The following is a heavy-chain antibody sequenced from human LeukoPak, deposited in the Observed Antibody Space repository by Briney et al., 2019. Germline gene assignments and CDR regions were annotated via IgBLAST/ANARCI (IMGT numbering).Heavy chain of an antibody. CDR2: INPSGGST. V-gene: IGHV1-46*01. CDR1: GYTFTSYY. Sequence: GSVKVSCKASGYTFTSYYMHWVRQAPGQGLEWMGIINPSGGSTSYAQKFQGRVTMTRDTSTSTVYMELRSLRSEDTAVYYCARSLDSVLVRYGMEVWGQGTRVTVSS. D-gene: IGHD2-2*03. CDR3: ARSLDSVLVRYGMEV. J-gene: IGHJ6*02.